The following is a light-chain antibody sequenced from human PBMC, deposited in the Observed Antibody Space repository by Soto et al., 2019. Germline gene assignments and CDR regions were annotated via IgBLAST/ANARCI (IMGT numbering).Light chain of an antibody. Sequence: EIVMTQSPATLSVSPGERATLSCRASQSVSSDLAWYHQKPGQAPRLLIYGASSRATGIPDRFSGSGSGTDFTLTISRLEPEDFAVYYCQQYGSSPGTCGQGTKVDIK. J-gene: IGKJ1*01. CDR2: GAS. CDR3: QQYGSSPGT. V-gene: IGKV3-20*01. CDR1: QSVSSD.